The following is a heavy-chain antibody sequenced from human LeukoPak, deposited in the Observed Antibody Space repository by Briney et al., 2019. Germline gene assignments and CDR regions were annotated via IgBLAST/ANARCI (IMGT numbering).Heavy chain of an antibody. CDR1: GFTFRTYS. V-gene: IGHV3-23*01. Sequence: PGGSLRLSCAASGFTFRTYSMNWVRQAPGKGLEWVSAISGSGGSTYYADSVKGRFTISRDNSKNTLYLQMNSLRAEDTAVYYCAKEPPKWELLPYYYYGMDVWGQGTTVTVSS. CDR3: AKEPPKWELLPYYYYGMDV. CDR2: ISGSGGST. D-gene: IGHD1-26*01. J-gene: IGHJ6*02.